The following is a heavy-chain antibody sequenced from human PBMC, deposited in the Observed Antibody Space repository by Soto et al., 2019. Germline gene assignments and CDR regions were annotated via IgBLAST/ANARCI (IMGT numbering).Heavy chain of an antibody. J-gene: IGHJ4*02. D-gene: IGHD2-21*01. Sequence: EVQLVESGGGLVQPGGSLRLSCAASGFTFSTYWMSWVRQAPGKGLEWVASIKQDGSEEYYVDSVKGRFTTSRDNAKNSLYLQMNSLRAEDTGVYYCARLMWWWTGGGQGTLVTVSS. V-gene: IGHV3-7*01. CDR3: ARLMWWWTG. CDR1: GFTFSTYW. CDR2: IKQDGSEE.